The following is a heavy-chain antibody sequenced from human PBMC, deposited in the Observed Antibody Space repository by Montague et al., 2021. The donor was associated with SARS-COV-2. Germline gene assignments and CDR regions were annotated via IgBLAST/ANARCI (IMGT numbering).Heavy chain of an antibody. CDR1: GASFSGYY. D-gene: IGHD3-10*01. J-gene: IGHJ6*02. Sequence: SETLSLTCHVYGASFSGYYWSWVRQSPGKGLEWIGEVIHSGTTNYNPSLKGRVTISIGSSNDRFSLRLTSLTAADTGVYYCASGEFFYYGSGNYYRSALDXWGQGTTVAVSS. V-gene: IGHV4-34*12. CDR2: VIHSGTT. CDR3: ASGEFFYYGSGNYYRSALDX.